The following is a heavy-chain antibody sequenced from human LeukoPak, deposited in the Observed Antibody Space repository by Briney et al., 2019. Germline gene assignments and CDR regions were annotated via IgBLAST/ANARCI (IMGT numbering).Heavy chain of an antibody. V-gene: IGHV3-7*01. CDR3: ARDYGWGSYYSMASDY. D-gene: IGHD3-10*01. J-gene: IGHJ4*02. CDR2: IKQDGSEK. Sequence: GGSLRLFCAASGFTFSSYWMSCVRQAPGKGLEGVANIKQDGSEKYYVDSVKGRFTISRDNAKNSLYLQIHSLGAEDTAVYYCARDYGWGSYYSMASDYWGQGTLVTVSS. CDR1: GFTFSSYW.